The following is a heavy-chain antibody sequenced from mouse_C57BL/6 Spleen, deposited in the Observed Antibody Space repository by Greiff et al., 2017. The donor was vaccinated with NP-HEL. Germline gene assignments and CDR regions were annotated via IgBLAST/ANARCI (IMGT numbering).Heavy chain of an antibody. CDR1: GYTFTDYE. CDR2: IDPETGGT. CDR3: TRRAYYNYFDY. V-gene: IGHV1-15*01. D-gene: IGHD2-12*01. J-gene: IGHJ2*01. Sequence: QVQLQQSGAELVRPGASVTLSCKASGYTFTDYEMHWVKQTPVHGLEWIGAIDPETGGTAYNQKFKGKAILTADKSSSTAYMELRSLTSEDSAVYYCTRRAYYNYFDYWGQGTTLTVSS.